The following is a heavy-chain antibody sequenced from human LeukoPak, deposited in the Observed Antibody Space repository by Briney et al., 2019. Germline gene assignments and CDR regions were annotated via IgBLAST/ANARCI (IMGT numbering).Heavy chain of an antibody. CDR2: FHYSGST. CDR1: GGSISSEAYY. V-gene: IGHV4-39*07. J-gene: IGHJ3*02. Sequence: SETLSLTCTVSGGSISSEAYYWSWIRQSPGKGLEWIGSFHYSGSTYYNPSLKSRVITSADTSKNQFSLNLTSVTAADTAVCYCVRASVESGGAFDIWGQGTMVTVSS. CDR3: VRASVESGGAFDI. D-gene: IGHD2-15*01.